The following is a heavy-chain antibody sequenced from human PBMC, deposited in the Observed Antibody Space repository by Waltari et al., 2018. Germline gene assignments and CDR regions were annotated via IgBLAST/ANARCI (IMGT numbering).Heavy chain of an antibody. V-gene: IGHV4-39*01. J-gene: IGHJ4*02. CDR3: AILAGGVVPAAASFDY. CDR1: GGSISSSSYY. Sequence: QLQLQESGPGLVKPSETLSLTCTVSGGSISSSSYYWSWIRQPPGKVLECIGSIYYSGSTYYNPSLKSRVTISVDTSKNQFSLKLSSVTAADTAVYYCAILAGGVVPAAASFDYWGQGTLVTVSS. D-gene: IGHD2-2*01. CDR2: IYYSGST.